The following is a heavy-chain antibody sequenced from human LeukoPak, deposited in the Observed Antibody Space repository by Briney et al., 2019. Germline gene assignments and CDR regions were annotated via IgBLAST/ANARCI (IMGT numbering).Heavy chain of an antibody. CDR1: GYTFTSYD. CDR3: ARAMVRGVISVY. V-gene: IGHV1-8*01. J-gene: IGHJ4*02. CDR2: MNPNSGNT. D-gene: IGHD3-10*01. Sequence: ASVKVSCKASGYTFTSYDINWVRQAPGQGLEWMGWMNPNSGNTGYAQKFQGRVTMTRNTSISTAYMELSSLRSEDTAVYYCARAMVRGVISVYWGQGTLVTVFS.